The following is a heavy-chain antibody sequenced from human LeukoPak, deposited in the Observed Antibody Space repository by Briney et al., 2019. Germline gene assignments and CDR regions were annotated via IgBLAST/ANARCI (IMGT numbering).Heavy chain of an antibody. CDR3: ARGGGSYYTVDY. CDR2: INWKGGRT. Sequence: PGVSLRLSCGASGFTFDDYGMSWVRQSPGKGLEWVSGINWKGGRTVYADSVKGRFTIYRDNAKNSLYLQMNSLRAEDTALYYCARGGGSYYTVDYWGQGTLVTVSS. J-gene: IGHJ4*02. D-gene: IGHD1-26*01. V-gene: IGHV3-20*04. CDR1: GFTFDDYG.